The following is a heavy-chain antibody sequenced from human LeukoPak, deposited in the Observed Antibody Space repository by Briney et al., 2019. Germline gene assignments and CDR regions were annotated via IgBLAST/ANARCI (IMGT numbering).Heavy chain of an antibody. CDR3: ARFGYVAAVDL. CDR2: INPAGTET. Sequence: SGGSLRLSCAASGFSFSAYWMTWVRQAPGTGLEWVANINPAGTETYYVDPVKGRFTISRDNAKNLLYLQMNSLRAEDTAAYYCARFGYVAAVDLWGQGTLVTVSS. D-gene: IGHD2-15*01. J-gene: IGHJ4*02. CDR1: GFSFSAYW. V-gene: IGHV3-7*01.